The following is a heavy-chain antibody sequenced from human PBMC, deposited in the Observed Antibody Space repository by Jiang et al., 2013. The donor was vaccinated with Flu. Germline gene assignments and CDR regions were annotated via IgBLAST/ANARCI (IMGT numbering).Heavy chain of an antibody. J-gene: IGHJ4*02. CDR3: ARANLDCSSTSCYPEADYFDY. V-gene: IGHV1-46*01. D-gene: IGHD2-2*01. Sequence: YAQKFQGRVTMTRDTSTSTVYMELSSLRSEGTAVYYCARANLDCSSTSCYPEADYFDYWGQGTLVTVSS.